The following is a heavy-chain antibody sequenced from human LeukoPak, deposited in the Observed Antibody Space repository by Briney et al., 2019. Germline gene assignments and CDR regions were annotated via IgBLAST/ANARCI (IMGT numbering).Heavy chain of an antibody. CDR3: ARGGLRFLEWLLPAGP. CDR1: GYTFTSYY. J-gene: IGHJ5*02. CDR2: INPSGGST. D-gene: IGHD3-3*01. Sequence: GASVKVSCEASGYTFTSYYMHWVRRAPGQGLEWMGIINPSGGSTSYAQKFQGRVTMTRDTSTSTVYMELSSPRSEDTAVYYCARGGLRFLEWLLPAGPWGQGTLVTVSS. V-gene: IGHV1-46*01.